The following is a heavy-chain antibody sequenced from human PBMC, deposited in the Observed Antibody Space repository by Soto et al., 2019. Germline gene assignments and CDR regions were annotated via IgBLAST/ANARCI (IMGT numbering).Heavy chain of an antibody. CDR2: IIPIFGTA. J-gene: IGHJ6*02. V-gene: IGHV1-69*06. CDR3: ARGGNNWNYAYYYYGMDV. D-gene: IGHD1-7*01. Sequence: QVQLVQSGAEVKKPGSSVKVSCKASGGTFSSYAISWVRQAPGQGLEWRGGIIPIFGTANYAQKFQGRVTITADKSTSTAYMELSSLRSEDTAVYYCARGGNNWNYAYYYYGMDVWGQGTTVTVSS. CDR1: GGTFSSYA.